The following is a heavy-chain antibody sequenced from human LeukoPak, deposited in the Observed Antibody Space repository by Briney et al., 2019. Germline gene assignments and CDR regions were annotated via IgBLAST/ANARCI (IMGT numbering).Heavy chain of an antibody. D-gene: IGHD3-3*01. CDR1: GFSFSDYG. Sequence: PGGSLRLSCEASGFSFSDYGMHWVRQAPGKGLEWVPFIRYNGDNKYYADSVKGRFTVSRDNSQSTLYLQMNSLRVEDTAVYYCAKRVVIRSTDYFYYYIHVWGKGTTVTVSS. J-gene: IGHJ6*03. CDR2: IRYNGDNK. CDR3: AKRVVIRSTDYFYYYIHV. V-gene: IGHV3-30*02.